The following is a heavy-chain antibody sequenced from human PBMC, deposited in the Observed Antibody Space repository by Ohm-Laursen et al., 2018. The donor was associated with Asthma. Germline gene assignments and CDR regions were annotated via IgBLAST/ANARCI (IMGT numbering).Heavy chain of an antibody. Sequence: SDTLSLTWPVSGGSISSSNWWSWVRQPPGKGLEWIGEIYHSGSTNYNPSLKSRVTISVDKSKNQFSLKLSSVTAADTAVYYCARAVVVPAAIVYYGMDVWGQGTTVTVSS. CDR3: ARAVVVPAAIVYYGMDV. CDR1: GGSISSSNW. V-gene: IGHV4-4*02. CDR2: IYHSGST. J-gene: IGHJ6*02. D-gene: IGHD2-2*01.